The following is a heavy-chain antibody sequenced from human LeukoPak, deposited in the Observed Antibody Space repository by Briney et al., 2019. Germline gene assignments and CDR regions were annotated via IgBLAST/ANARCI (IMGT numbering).Heavy chain of an antibody. V-gene: IGHV3-7*01. J-gene: IGHJ4*02. CDR2: IKQDGSEK. Sequence: GGSLRLSCAASGFTFSSYWMSWVRQAPGKGLEWVANIKQDGSEKYYVDSVKGRFTISRDNAKNSLYLQMNSLRAEDTAVYYCARQGPIYTEYYFDYWGQGTLVTVSS. CDR1: GFTFSSYW. CDR3: ARQGPIYTEYYFDY. D-gene: IGHD2-2*02.